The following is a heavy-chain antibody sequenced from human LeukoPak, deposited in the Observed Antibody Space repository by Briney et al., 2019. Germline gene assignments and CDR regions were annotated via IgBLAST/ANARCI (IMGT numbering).Heavy chain of an antibody. CDR2: INSDGSST. CDR1: GFIFSSYW. Sequence: GGSLRLSCAASGFIFSSYWMHWVRQAPGKGLVWVSRINSDGSSTSYADSVKGRFTISRDNAKNTLYLQMNSLRAEDTAVYYCARVDDFWSGYFPTPYFDYWGQGTLVTVSS. D-gene: IGHD3-3*01. CDR3: ARVDDFWSGYFPTPYFDY. J-gene: IGHJ4*02. V-gene: IGHV3-74*01.